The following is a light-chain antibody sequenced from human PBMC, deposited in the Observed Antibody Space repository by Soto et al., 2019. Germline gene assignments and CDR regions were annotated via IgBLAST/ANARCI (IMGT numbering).Light chain of an antibody. CDR1: QAINRY. Sequence: DIQVAQSPSSLSASVGDRVTITCRTSQAINRYLNWYQQTPGRAPKLLIYAASILHSGVPPRFSGSGVGTYFTLAISSLQPEDVATYYCQKYNRAPWTFGPGTKVDIK. J-gene: IGKJ1*01. CDR3: QKYNRAPWT. CDR2: AAS. V-gene: IGKV1-39*01.